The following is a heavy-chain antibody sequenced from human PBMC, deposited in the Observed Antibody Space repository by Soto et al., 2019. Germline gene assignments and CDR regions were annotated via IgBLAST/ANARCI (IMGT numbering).Heavy chain of an antibody. Sequence: GGSPRLSCTASGFMFGSYWMTWVRHVPGKGLQWVANIKRDGSEKYYVDFVKGRFTISRDNADNSVFLDMNNLRVDDTATYYCARVRATDYEIDYWGQGALVTVSS. D-gene: IGHD4-17*01. J-gene: IGHJ4*02. CDR1: GFMFGSYW. V-gene: IGHV3-7*03. CDR3: ARVRATDYEIDY. CDR2: IKRDGSEK.